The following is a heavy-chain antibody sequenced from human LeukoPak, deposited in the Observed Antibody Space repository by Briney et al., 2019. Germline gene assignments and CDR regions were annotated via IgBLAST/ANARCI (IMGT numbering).Heavy chain of an antibody. Sequence: ASVKVSCKASGYTFTGSYINWVRQAPGQGLEWMGRINPNSGDTNVAQKFQGRVTLTRDTSISTSYMELNSLRSDDTAVYFCAKVREVETNIEVVVVDISGAFDMWGQGTKVTVSS. CDR2: INPNSGDT. V-gene: IGHV1-2*06. CDR3: AKVREVETNIEVVVVDISGAFDM. J-gene: IGHJ3*02. D-gene: IGHD2-15*01. CDR1: GYTFTGSY.